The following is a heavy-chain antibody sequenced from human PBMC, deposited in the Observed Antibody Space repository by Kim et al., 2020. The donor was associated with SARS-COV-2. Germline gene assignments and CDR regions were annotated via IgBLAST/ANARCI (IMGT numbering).Heavy chain of an antibody. CDR1: GFTFSTYA. D-gene: IGHD2-21*01. V-gene: IGHV3-21*01. J-gene: IGHJ4*02. CDR2: ISGSSSYI. Sequence: GGSLRLSCAASGFTFSTYALNWVRQAPGKGLEWVSSISGSSSYIFYADSVMGRFTISRDNAKNSLYLQMNSLRAEDTALYYCSPPPSVRLDYLAQGT. CDR3: SPPPSVRLDY.